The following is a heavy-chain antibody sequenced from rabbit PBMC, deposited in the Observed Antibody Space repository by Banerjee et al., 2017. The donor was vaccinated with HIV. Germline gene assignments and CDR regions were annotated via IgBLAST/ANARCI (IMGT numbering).Heavy chain of an antibody. CDR2: IDTGDGGS. J-gene: IGHJ4*01. Sequence: QEQLEESGGDLVKPEGSLTLTCTASGFSFSSALPMCWVRQAPGKGLEWIASIDTGDGGSYYASWAKGRFTVSSDNAQNTVFLQMTSLTAADTATYFCVRKDAYDDLWGPGTLVTVS. CDR3: VRKDAYDDL. V-gene: IGHV1S45*01. CDR1: GFSFSSALP. D-gene: IGHD2-1*01.